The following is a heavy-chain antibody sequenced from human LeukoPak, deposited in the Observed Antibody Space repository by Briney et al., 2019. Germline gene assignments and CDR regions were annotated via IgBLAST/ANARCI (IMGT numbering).Heavy chain of an antibody. Sequence: GGSLRLSCAASGFTFSDYGMHWLRQAPGKGLEWVAFIRYDASNKYYGDSVKGRFTVSRDNVKNTLYLQKNSLRTEDTAVYYCAKDFSSSSLGSWYFDLWGRGALVTVYS. V-gene: IGHV3-30*02. CDR1: GFTFSDYG. CDR3: AKDFSSSSLGSWYFDL. D-gene: IGHD6-13*01. CDR2: IRYDASNK. J-gene: IGHJ2*01.